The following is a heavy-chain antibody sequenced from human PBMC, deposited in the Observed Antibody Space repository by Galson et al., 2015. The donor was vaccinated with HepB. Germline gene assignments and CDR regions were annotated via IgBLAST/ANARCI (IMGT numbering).Heavy chain of an antibody. CDR3: ARDGGENYRFNWHFDL. Sequence: SVKVSCKASGYTFTSYALHWVRQAPGHRLEWMGRINPVNGNIQYSQKFQGRVTITRDTSASTAYMELSSLRSEDTAVYYCARDGGENYRFNWHFDLWGRGTLVTVSS. CDR2: INPVNGNI. J-gene: IGHJ2*01. CDR1: GYTFTSYA. V-gene: IGHV1-3*01. D-gene: IGHD1-7*01.